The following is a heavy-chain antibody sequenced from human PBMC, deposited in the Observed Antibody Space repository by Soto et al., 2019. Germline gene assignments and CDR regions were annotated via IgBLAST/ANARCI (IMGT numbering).Heavy chain of an antibody. CDR2: IYHSGSP. Sequence: QVQLQESGPGLVKPSGTLSLTCAVSGGSISSGTWWSWVRQPPGRGLEWIGEIYHSGSPNYNPSLKRRVTMAVDKSKNLFSLRLSSGTAADSALYYCARRVPAAPNWFDPWGQGTLVTVSS. V-gene: IGHV4-4*02. CDR1: GGSISSGTW. D-gene: IGHD2-2*01. J-gene: IGHJ5*02. CDR3: ARRVPAAPNWFDP.